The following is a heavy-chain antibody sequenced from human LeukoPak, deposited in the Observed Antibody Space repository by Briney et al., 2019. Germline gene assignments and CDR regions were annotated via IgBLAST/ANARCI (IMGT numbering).Heavy chain of an antibody. Sequence: GVALRLSCAASGFALSSYAIRWVRQPPAKGLEGGAAISGGGGNTNYAHDAKGRFTISRDISKNTLYLQMSSLRAEDTAVYYCAKDGDRWFGDLNWFDPWGQGTLVTVSS. CDR2: ISGGGGNT. CDR3: AKDGDRWFGDLNWFDP. CDR1: GFALSSYA. V-gene: IGHV3-23*01. J-gene: IGHJ5*02. D-gene: IGHD3-10*01.